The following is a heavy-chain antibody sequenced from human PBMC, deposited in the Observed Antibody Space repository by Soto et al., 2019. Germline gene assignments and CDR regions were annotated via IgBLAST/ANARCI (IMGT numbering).Heavy chain of an antibody. Sequence: GGSLRLSCAASGFTFSSYAMSWVRQAPGKGLEWVSAISGSGGSTYYADSVKGRFTISRDNSKNTLYLQMNSLRAEDTAVYYCAKDGPSTIFGVVTPNWFDPWGQGTLVTVSS. V-gene: IGHV3-23*01. CDR3: AKDGPSTIFGVVTPNWFDP. J-gene: IGHJ5*02. CDR1: GFTFSSYA. CDR2: ISGSGGST. D-gene: IGHD3-3*01.